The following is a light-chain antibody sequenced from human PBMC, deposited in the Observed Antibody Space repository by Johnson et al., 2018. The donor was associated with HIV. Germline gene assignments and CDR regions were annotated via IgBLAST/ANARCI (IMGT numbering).Light chain of an antibody. J-gene: IGLJ1*01. CDR3: GTWDSSLSAYV. CDR1: SSNIGNNY. Sequence: QSVLTQPPSVSAAPGQKVTISCSGSSSNIGNNYVSWYQQLPGTAPKVLIYENNKRPSGIPARFSGSKSGTSATLGITGLLTGDAADYYCGTWDSSLSAYVFGTGTKVTVL. CDR2: ENN. V-gene: IGLV1-51*02.